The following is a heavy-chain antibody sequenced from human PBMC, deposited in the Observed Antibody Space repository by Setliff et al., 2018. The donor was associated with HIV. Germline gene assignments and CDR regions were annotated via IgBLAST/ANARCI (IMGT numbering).Heavy chain of an antibody. V-gene: IGHV1-3*01. CDR2: INVGNGDT. D-gene: IGHD6-13*01. Sequence: GASVKVSCKASGYTFTTYSLHWVRQAPGQSLEWMGWINVGNGDTKYSQELQGRITITRDTSANTAYMELSSLRSDDTAVYYCARAAYSSNWYNYFYYMDVWGKGATVTVSS. CDR1: GYTFTTYS. J-gene: IGHJ6*03. CDR3: ARAAYSSNWYNYFYYMDV.